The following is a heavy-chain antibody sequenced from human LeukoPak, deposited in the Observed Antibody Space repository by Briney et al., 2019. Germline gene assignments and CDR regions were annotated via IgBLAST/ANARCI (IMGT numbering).Heavy chain of an antibody. D-gene: IGHD3-10*01. Sequence: ESGPTLVKPTQTLTLTCTFSGFSLRTRGMCVSWIRQPPGKALEWLSRIDWDDDKYYSTSLKTRLTISKDTSKNQVVLTMTNMDPVDTATYYCARTYYYGSGSYYIDYWGQGTLVTVSS. CDR1: GFSLRTRGMC. J-gene: IGHJ4*02. V-gene: IGHV2-70*11. CDR2: IDWDDDK. CDR3: ARTYYYGSGSYYIDY.